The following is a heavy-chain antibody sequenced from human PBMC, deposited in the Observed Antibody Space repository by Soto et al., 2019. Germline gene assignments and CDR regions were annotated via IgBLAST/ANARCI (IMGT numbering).Heavy chain of an antibody. CDR3: ARIRGYWYGLDV. V-gene: IGHV3-23*01. CDR1: GFPLSTYG. Sequence: EVQLLESGGGLVQPGGSLRLSCAASGFPLSTYGMTWVRQAPGKGLAWVSAITGTGGNTYYVDSVKGRFTSFRDNSKNMLYLPVNSLRVEDTAVYYCARIRGYWYGLDVWGQGTTVTVSS. J-gene: IGHJ6*02. CDR2: ITGTGGNT.